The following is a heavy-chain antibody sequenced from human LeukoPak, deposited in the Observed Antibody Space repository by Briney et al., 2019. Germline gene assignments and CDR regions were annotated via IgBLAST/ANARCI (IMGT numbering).Heavy chain of an antibody. D-gene: IGHD3-3*01. CDR2: INYSGST. V-gene: IGHV4-39*07. CDR3: ARENTGRFLNWFDP. J-gene: IGHJ5*02. CDR1: GGSISSSNYY. Sequence: SETLSLTCTVSGGSISSSNYYWGWIRQPPGKGLEWIGSINYSGSTNYNPSLKSRVTISVDTSKNQFSLKLSSVTAADTAVYYCARENTGRFLNWFDPWGQGTLVTVSS.